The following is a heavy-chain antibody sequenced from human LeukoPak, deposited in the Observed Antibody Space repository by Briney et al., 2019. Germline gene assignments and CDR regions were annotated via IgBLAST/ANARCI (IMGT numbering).Heavy chain of an antibody. CDR2: FNPNSGGT. CDR3: ARGAVTTLSSYYYMDV. J-gene: IGHJ6*03. CDR1: GYTFTGYS. V-gene: IGHV1-2*02. D-gene: IGHD4-17*01. Sequence: PLASVKVSCKASGYTFTGYSMHWVRQAPGQGLEWMGWFNPNSGGTNYAQKFQGRVTITRDTSISTAYMELSRLRSDDTAVYYCARGAVTTLSSYYYMDVWGKGTTVTISS.